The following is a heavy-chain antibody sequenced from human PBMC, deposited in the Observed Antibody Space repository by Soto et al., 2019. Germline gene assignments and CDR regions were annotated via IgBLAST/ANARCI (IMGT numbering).Heavy chain of an antibody. CDR2: ISGSGGTS. CDR3: ANAYCSSTSCRAEYLQH. V-gene: IGHV3-23*01. D-gene: IGHD2-2*01. CDR1: GFTFSSYS. Sequence: EVLLLESGGGLVQPGGSLRLSCAASGFTFSSYSMSWVRQAPGKGLEWVSAISGSGGTSYYADSVKGRFTISRDNSKNTVYLQMNSLRAEDTAVYFCANAYCSSTSCRAEYLQHWGQGTLVTVSS. J-gene: IGHJ1*01.